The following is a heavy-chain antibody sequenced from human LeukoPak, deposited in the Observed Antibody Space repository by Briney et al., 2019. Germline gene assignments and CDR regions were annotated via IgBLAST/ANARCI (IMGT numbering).Heavy chain of an antibody. D-gene: IGHD2-2*01. J-gene: IGHJ4*02. CDR2: IKSKTDGGTT. Sequence: PGGSLRLSCAASGFTFTNAWMSWVRQAPGKGLEWVGRIKSKTDGGTTDYAAPVKGRFSISRDDSKNSLYLQMRSLKAEDTGVYYCTRNRYHLGDYWGQGTLVTVSA. CDR3: TRNRYHLGDY. CDR1: GFTFTNAW. V-gene: IGHV3-15*01.